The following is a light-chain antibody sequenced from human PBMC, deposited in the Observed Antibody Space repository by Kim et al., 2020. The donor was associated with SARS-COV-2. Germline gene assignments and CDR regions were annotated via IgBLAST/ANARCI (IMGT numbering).Light chain of an antibody. J-gene: IGKJ1*01. Sequence: AAVGDTGIIHWRALQSMSSWLAWFPQKPVKAPKLLIYGASSLQSGVPSRCSGSGSGTDFTLTISSLQPEDFVTYYCQQANRFPWTFGQGTKVEIK. CDR1: QSMSSW. V-gene: IGKV1-12*01. CDR2: GAS. CDR3: QQANRFPWT.